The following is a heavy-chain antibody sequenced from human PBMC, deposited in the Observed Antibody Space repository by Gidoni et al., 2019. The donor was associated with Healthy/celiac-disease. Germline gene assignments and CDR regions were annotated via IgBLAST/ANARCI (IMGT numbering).Heavy chain of an antibody. CDR2: IYYSGRT. Sequence: QLQLQESAPGLVKPSETLSLTCTVSGGSISSSSYYWGWIRQPPGKGLEWIGSIYYSGRTYYNPSLKSRVTISVDTSKNQFSLKLSSVTAADTAVYYCARHGTARIAVTNWGQGTLVTVSS. CDR1: GGSISSSSYY. V-gene: IGHV4-39*01. CDR3: ARHGTARIAVTN. J-gene: IGHJ4*02. D-gene: IGHD6-19*01.